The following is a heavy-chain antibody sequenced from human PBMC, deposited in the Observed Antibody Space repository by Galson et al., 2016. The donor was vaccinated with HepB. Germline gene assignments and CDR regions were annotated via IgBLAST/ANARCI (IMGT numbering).Heavy chain of an antibody. CDR2: DSVHGGRT. CDR3: AKRHEYCPPVGCSVDY. D-gene: IGHD2/OR15-2a*01. J-gene: IGHJ4*02. CDR1: GFTFNKYG. Sequence: SLRLSCAASGFTFNKYGMHWVRQAPGKGLEWVAADSVHGGRTWYADSVKGRFTISRDNPNNMLFLQMSSLRADDTAVYYCAKRHEYCPPVGCSVDYWGQGTLVSVSS. V-gene: IGHV3-30*18.